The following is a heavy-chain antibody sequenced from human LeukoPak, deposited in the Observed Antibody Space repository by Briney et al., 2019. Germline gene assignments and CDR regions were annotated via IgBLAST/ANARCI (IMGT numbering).Heavy chain of an antibody. D-gene: IGHD3-10*01. CDR2: ISGSGGST. Sequence: GGSLRLSCAASGFTFSSYAMSWVRQAPGKGLEWVSAISGSGGSTYYADSVKGRFTISRDNSKNTLYLQMNSLRAEDTAVYYCAKDGRVGITMVRGLRGYFDYGGQGTLVTVSS. J-gene: IGHJ4*02. V-gene: IGHV3-23*01. CDR3: AKDGRVGITMVRGLRGYFDY. CDR1: GFTFSSYA.